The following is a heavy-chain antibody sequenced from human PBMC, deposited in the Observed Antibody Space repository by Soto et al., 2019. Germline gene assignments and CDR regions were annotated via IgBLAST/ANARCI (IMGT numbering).Heavy chain of an antibody. Sequence: LGESLKISCNGSGYNFPNYWIGWVRQMPGKGLEWMGVIYPGDSDPRYSPSFQGQVTISADKSISTAYLQWSSLKASDTAMYYCARHWVVATIEGYYYYVMDVWGQGTTVTVSS. J-gene: IGHJ6*02. D-gene: IGHD5-12*01. CDR1: GYNFPNYW. V-gene: IGHV5-51*01. CDR2: IYPGDSDP. CDR3: ARHWVVATIEGYYYYVMDV.